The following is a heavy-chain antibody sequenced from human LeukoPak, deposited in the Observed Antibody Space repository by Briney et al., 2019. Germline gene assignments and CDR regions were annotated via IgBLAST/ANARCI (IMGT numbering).Heavy chain of an antibody. Sequence: SETLSLTCAVYGGSFSGYYWSWIRQPPGKGLEWIGEINHSGSTNYNPSLKSRVTISVDTSKNQFSLKLSSVTAADTAVYYCAREPHYDFWSGYFNQNYYYMDVWGKGTTVTVSS. D-gene: IGHD3-3*01. CDR2: INHSGST. J-gene: IGHJ6*03. CDR1: GGSFSGYY. CDR3: AREPHYDFWSGYFNQNYYYMDV. V-gene: IGHV4-34*01.